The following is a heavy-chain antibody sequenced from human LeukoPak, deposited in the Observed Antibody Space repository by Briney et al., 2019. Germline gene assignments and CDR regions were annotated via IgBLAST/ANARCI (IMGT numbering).Heavy chain of an antibody. CDR1: GFTFSSYS. Sequence: GGSLRLSCAASGFTFSSYSMNWVRQAPGKGLEWVSSISSSGSYIYYADSVKGRFTISRDNAKNSLYLQMNSLRGEDTAVYYCARYSYFDYWGQGTLVTVSS. CDR3: ARYSYFDY. V-gene: IGHV3-21*01. J-gene: IGHJ4*02. CDR2: ISSSGSYI. D-gene: IGHD2-21*01.